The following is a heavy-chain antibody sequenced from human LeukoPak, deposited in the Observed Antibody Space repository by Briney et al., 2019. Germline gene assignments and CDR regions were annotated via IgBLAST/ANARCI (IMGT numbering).Heavy chain of an antibody. D-gene: IGHD4-11*01. V-gene: IGHV3-74*01. CDR2: INSDGSTI. J-gene: IGHJ5*02. CDR1: GFTFSSNW. CDR3: TRGTTSTFDP. Sequence: PGGSLRLSCAASGFTFSSNWKHWVRQAPGKGLVWVSRINSDGSTIGYADSVKGRFTISRDNAKDTLFLQMNSLRAEDTAVYYCTRGTTSTFDPWGQGTLVTVSS.